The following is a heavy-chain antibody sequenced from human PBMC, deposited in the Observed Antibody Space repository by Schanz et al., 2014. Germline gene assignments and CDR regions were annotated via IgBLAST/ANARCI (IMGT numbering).Heavy chain of an antibody. Sequence: QGHLVQSGAEVKEPGASVQVSCKASGYVFTAYYMHWVRQAPGQGLEWMGVTNPNGGAEYAQKFQGRVSMTLDTSTTTFYMELSSLTSDDTAVYFCARDAGRPGHFWYFDLWGRGTLVTVSS. CDR2: TNPNGGA. CDR3: ARDAGRPGHFWYFDL. J-gene: IGHJ2*01. D-gene: IGHD1-1*01. V-gene: IGHV1-2*02. CDR1: GYVFTAYY.